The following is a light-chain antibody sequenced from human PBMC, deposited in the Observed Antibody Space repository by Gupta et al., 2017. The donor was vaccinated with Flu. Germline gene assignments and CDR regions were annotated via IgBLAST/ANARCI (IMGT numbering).Light chain of an antibody. V-gene: IGLV1-40*01. CDR1: SSNIGAGYD. J-gene: IGLJ1*01. CDR2: RNS. Sequence: QSVLTQPPSVSGAPGQRVIISCTGSSSNIGAGYDVHWYQQLPGTAPKLLIYRNSNRPSGVPDRFSGSKSATSASLAITGLQAEDEADYYCQSYDTGLSGSVFGSGTKVSVL. CDR3: QSYDTGLSGSV.